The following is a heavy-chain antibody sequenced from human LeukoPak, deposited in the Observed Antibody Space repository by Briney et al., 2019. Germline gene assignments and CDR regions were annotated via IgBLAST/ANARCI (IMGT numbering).Heavy chain of an antibody. D-gene: IGHD5-24*01. CDR1: GFTFSSYE. CDR2: ISSSGSTI. V-gene: IGHV3-48*03. CDR3: ARQMATILDGILDY. Sequence: GGSLRLSCAASGFTFSSYEMNWVRQAPGKGLEWVSYISSSGSTIYYADSVKGRFTISRDNAKNSLYLQMNSLRAGDTAIYYCARQMATILDGILDYWGQGTLVTVSS. J-gene: IGHJ4*02.